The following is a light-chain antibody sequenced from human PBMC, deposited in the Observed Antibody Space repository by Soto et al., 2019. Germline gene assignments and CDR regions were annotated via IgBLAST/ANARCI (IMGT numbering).Light chain of an antibody. V-gene: IGKV1-13*02. CDR2: DAS. CDR1: QGISSA. CDR3: QQFQSYALT. Sequence: AIQLTQSPSSLSASVGARVPITCRASQGISSALAWYQHKPGRAPRLLIYDASSLQSGVSSRFSGSGSGTDFTLTISSLQPEDFATYYCQQFQSYALTFGGGTKLDIK. J-gene: IGKJ4*01.